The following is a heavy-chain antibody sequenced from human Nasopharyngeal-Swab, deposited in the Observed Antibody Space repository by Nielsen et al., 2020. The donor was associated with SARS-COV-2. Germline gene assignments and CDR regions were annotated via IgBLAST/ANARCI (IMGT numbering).Heavy chain of an antibody. CDR1: GFTVSSNY. V-gene: IGHV3-53*01. CDR2: IYSGGST. J-gene: IGHJ5*02. CDR3: AKDSGGYSYGHWWFDP. D-gene: IGHD5-18*01. Sequence: ESLKISCAASGFTVSSNYMSWVRQAPGKGLEWVSVIYSGGSTYYADSVKGRFTISRDNAKNSLYLQMNSLRAEDTALYYCAKDSGGYSYGHWWFDPWGQGTLVTVSS.